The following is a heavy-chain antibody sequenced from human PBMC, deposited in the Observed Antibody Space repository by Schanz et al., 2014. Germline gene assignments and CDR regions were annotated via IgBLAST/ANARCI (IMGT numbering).Heavy chain of an antibody. J-gene: IGHJ4*02. CDR3: ARQALGDDY. CDR1: GYSFTSYW. CDR2: IDPTDSDT. Sequence: EVQLVQSGAEVKKPGESLRISCKGSGYSFTSYWITWVRQKPGKGLEWMGRIDPTDSDTNYSPSFQGHVTFSVDKSISTAYLQWSSLKASATAIYYCARQALGDDYWGQGTLVTVSS. V-gene: IGHV5-10-1*03.